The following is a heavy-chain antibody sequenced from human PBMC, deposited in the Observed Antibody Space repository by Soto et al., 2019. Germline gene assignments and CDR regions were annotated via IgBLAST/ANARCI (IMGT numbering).Heavy chain of an antibody. J-gene: IGHJ4*02. CDR2: SYYSGST. V-gene: IGHV4-59*01. CDR3: ARDETDSYGYDY. D-gene: IGHD5-18*01. Sequence: QVQLQESGPGLVKPSETLSLTCTVSGGSISSYYWSWIRQPPGKGLEWIGYSYYSGSTNYNPSLKSRVTISVDTSKNQFSLKLSSVTAADTAVYYCARDETDSYGYDYWGQGTLVTVSS. CDR1: GGSISSYY.